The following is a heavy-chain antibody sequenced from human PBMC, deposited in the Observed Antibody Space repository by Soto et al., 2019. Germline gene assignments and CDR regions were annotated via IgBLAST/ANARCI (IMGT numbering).Heavy chain of an antibody. V-gene: IGHV4-59*01. D-gene: IGHD3-22*01. J-gene: IGHJ4*02. Sequence: QVQLQESGPGRVKPSETLSLTCTVSGGSISSYYWSWIRQPPGKGLEGMGYIYYSGSTNYNPSLKSRVTISVDTSKNQFSLKLSSVTAADTAVYYCARGRYYYDSSGYYSHFDYWGQGTLVTVSS. CDR1: GGSISSYY. CDR2: IYYSGST. CDR3: ARGRYYYDSSGYYSHFDY.